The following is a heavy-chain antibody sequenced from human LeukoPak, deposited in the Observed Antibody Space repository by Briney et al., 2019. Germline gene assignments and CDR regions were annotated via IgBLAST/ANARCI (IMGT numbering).Heavy chain of an antibody. J-gene: IGHJ4*02. CDR1: GYTLTELS. D-gene: IGHD4-17*01. CDR2: FDPEDGET. V-gene: IGHV1-24*01. Sequence: GASVKVSCKVSGYTLTELSMHWVRQAPGKGLEWMGGFDPEDGETIYAQKFQGRVTMTGDTSTDTAYMELSSLRSEDTAVYYCATEGIPDYGDYGYWGQGTLVTVSS. CDR3: ATEGIPDYGDYGY.